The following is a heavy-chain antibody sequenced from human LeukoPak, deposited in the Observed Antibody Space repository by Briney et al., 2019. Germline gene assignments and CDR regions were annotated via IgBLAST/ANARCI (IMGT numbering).Heavy chain of an antibody. CDR3: ARSPWDDYGDHFDY. J-gene: IGHJ4*02. V-gene: IGHV4-59*01. CDR1: GGSISSYY. Sequence: PSETLSLTCTVSGGSISSYYWSWIRQPPGKGLEWIGYIYYSGSTNYNPSLKSRVTISVDTSKNQFSLKLCSVTAADTAVYYCARSPWDDYGDHFDYWGQGTLVTVSS. CDR2: IYYSGST. D-gene: IGHD4-17*01.